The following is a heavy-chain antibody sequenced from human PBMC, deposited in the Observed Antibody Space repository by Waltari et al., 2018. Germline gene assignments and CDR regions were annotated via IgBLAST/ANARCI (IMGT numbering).Heavy chain of an antibody. CDR1: GFTFSNYA. J-gene: IGHJ4*02. D-gene: IGHD4-17*01. CDR3: ARDLLGDYGCFDY. Sequence: EVQVLESGGGLAQPGGSLRLSCAASGFTFSNYALRWVRQAPGKGLECVLGINSGGDSTAYVDSVKGRFTISRDNSKNTLYLQMNSLRSEDTAVYYCARDLLGDYGCFDYWGQGTLVTVSS. V-gene: IGHV3-23*01. CDR2: INSGGDST.